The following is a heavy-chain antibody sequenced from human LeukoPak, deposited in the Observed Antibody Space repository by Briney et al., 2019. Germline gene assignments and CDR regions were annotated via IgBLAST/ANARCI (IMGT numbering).Heavy chain of an antibody. CDR3: ARVLRYCSGGNCYSGGLGYMDV. Sequence: ASVKVSCKASGYTFTSYDLNWVRQATGQGLEWMGWMNPNSGNTGYALKFQGRVTMTRNTSISTAYMELRSLRAEDTAVYYCARVLRYCSGGNCYSGGLGYMDVWGKGTTVTISS. V-gene: IGHV1-8*01. J-gene: IGHJ6*03. D-gene: IGHD2-15*01. CDR1: GYTFTSYD. CDR2: MNPNSGNT.